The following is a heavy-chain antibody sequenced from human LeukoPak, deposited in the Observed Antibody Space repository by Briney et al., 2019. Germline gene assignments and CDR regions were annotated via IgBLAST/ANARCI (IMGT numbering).Heavy chain of an antibody. D-gene: IGHD3-22*01. Sequence: SVKVSCTASGGTFGSYGISWVRQAPGQGLEWMGGIIPIFGTANYAQKFQGRVTITADESTSTAYMELSSLRSEDTAVYYCASGVYYDSSGYSFEYWGQGTLVTVSS. J-gene: IGHJ4*02. V-gene: IGHV1-69*13. CDR3: ASGVYYDSSGYSFEY. CDR1: GGTFGSYG. CDR2: IIPIFGTA.